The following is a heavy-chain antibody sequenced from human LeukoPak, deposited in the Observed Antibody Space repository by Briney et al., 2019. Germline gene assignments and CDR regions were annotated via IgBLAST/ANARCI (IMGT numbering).Heavy chain of an antibody. CDR1: GGSISSYY. V-gene: IGHV4-59*12. D-gene: IGHD6-19*01. Sequence: SETLSLTCTVSGGSISSYYWSWIRQPPGKGLEWIGYIYYSGSTNYNPSLKSRVTISVDTSKNQFSLKLSSVTAADTAVYYCARVVRGWPFDYWGQGTLVTVSS. CDR2: IYYSGST. J-gene: IGHJ4*02. CDR3: ARVVRGWPFDY.